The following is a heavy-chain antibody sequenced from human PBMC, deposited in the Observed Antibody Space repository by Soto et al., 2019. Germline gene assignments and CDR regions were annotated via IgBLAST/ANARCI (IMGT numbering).Heavy chain of an antibody. CDR2: IKQDGSEK. CDR1: GFTFSSSW. J-gene: IGHJ4*02. CDR3: AREKRANGYFDY. Sequence: EVQLVESGGGLVPPGGSLRLYCAGAGFTFSSSWMSWVRQAPGKGLEWVANIKQDGSEKYYVDSVNGRFTISRDNAKNSLYLQMHSLRVEDTAVYYCAREKRANGYFDYWGQGTLVAVSP. V-gene: IGHV3-7*01. D-gene: IGHD6-25*01.